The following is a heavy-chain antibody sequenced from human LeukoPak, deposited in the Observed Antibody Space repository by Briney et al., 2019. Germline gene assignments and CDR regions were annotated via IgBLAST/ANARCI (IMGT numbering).Heavy chain of an antibody. V-gene: IGHV3-48*04. CDR2: ISSSSTTI. Sequence: GGSLRLSCAASGFTFSDYAMNWVRQAPGKGLEWVSYISSSSTTIYYADSVKGRFTISRDNARNSLYLQMNSLRAEDTAVYYCAKSVDYYDSSGFDYWGQGTLVTVSS. D-gene: IGHD3-22*01. J-gene: IGHJ4*02. CDR1: GFTFSDYA. CDR3: AKSVDYYDSSGFDY.